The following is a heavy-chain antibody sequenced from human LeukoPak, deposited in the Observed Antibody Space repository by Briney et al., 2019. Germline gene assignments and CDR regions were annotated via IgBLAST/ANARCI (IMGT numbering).Heavy chain of an antibody. CDR3: ARAAAYYYDSSGSDY. V-gene: IGHV1-2*02. CDR1: GYTFIGYY. D-gene: IGHD3-22*01. CDR2: INPNSGGT. J-gene: IGHJ4*02. Sequence: ASVKVSCKASGYTFIGYYMHWVRQAPGQGLEWMGWINPNSGGTNYAQKFQGRVTMTRDTSTSTAYMELSRLRSDDTAVYYCARAAAYYYDSSGSDYWGQGTLVTVSS.